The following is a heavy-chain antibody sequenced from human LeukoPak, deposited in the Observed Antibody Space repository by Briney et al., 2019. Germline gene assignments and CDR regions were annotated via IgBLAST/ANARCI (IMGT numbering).Heavy chain of an antibody. CDR1: GGSISSGGYY. D-gene: IGHD3-10*01. CDR3: ARETTDLWFGELGQYNWFDP. V-gene: IGHV4-31*03. CDR2: IYYSGST. J-gene: IGHJ5*02. Sequence: SQTLSLTCTVSGGSISSGGYYWSWIRQHPGKGLEWIGYIYYSGSTYYNPSLKSRVTISVDTSKNQFSLKLSSVTAADTAVYYCARETTDLWFGELGQYNWFDPWGQGTLVTVSS.